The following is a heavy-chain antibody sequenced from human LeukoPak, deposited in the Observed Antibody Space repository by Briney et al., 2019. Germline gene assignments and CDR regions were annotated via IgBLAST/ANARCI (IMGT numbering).Heavy chain of an antibody. CDR3: AKAASSSWPSYYYGMDV. D-gene: IGHD6-13*01. J-gene: IGHJ6*02. CDR1: KFAFSSYS. Sequence: GGSLRLSCAASKFAFSSYSMSWVRQAPGKGLEWVSVITGSGGNTYYADSVKGRFTISKDNSKNTVYLQMSSLRVDDTAVYYCAKAASSSWPSYYYGMDVWGQGTTVTVSS. CDR2: ITGSGGNT. V-gene: IGHV3-23*01.